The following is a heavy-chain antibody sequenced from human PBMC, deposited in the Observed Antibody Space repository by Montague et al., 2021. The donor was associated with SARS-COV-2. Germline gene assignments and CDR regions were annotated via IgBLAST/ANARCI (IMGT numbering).Heavy chain of an antibody. CDR2: IYYSGST. CDR3: ARDQGYNWNYYYYYGMDV. V-gene: IGHV4-59*01. CDR1: GGSISSYY. Sequence: SETLSLTCTVSGGSISSYYWSWVRQPPGKGPEWIGYIYYSGSTNYNPSLKSRVTISVDTSKNQFSLKLSSVTAADTAVYYCARDQGYNWNYYYYYGMDVWGQGTTVTVSS. D-gene: IGHD1-20*01. J-gene: IGHJ6*02.